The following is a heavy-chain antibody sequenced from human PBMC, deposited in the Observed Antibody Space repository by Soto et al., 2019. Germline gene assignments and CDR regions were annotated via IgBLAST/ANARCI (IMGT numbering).Heavy chain of an antibody. D-gene: IGHD6-13*01. CDR1: GFSFSTFE. V-gene: IGHV3-23*01. J-gene: IGHJ5*02. CDR2: ISDDGSRT. Sequence: GGSLRLSCAASGFSFSTFEMSWVRQAPGRGLEWVSFISDDGSRTYYADAVKGRFTISRDNSKHTLYLQMNSLRAEDTAVYYCARDLLRFGIAAAGNWFDPWGQGTLVTVSS. CDR3: ARDLLRFGIAAAGNWFDP.